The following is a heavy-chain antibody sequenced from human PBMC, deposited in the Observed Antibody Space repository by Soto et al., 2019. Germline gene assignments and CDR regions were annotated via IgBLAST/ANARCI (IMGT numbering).Heavy chain of an antibody. CDR1: GGSISSSSYY. D-gene: IGHD3-10*01. CDR3: ARHSSALLWFGELLEGKSSSKIDY. Sequence: QLQLQESGPGLVKPSETLSLTCTVSGGSISSSSYYWGWIRQPPGKGLEWIGSIYYSGSTYYNPSLKSRVTISVDTSKNQFSLKLSSVTAADTAVYYCARHSSALLWFGELLEGKSSSKIDYWGQGTLVTVSS. CDR2: IYYSGST. V-gene: IGHV4-39*01. J-gene: IGHJ4*02.